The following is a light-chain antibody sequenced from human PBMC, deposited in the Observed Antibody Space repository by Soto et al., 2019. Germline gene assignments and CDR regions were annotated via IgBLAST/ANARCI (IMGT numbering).Light chain of an antibody. CDR2: GAS. CDR3: QQYDSSPRT. CDR1: QSVSSY. V-gene: IGKV3-20*01. Sequence: EIVMTQSPATLSVSPGERATLSCRASQSVSSYLAWYQQKPGQAPRLLIYGASNRATGIPDRFSGSGSGTDFTLTISRLEPEDFAVYYCQQYDSSPRTFGQGTKVDIK. J-gene: IGKJ1*01.